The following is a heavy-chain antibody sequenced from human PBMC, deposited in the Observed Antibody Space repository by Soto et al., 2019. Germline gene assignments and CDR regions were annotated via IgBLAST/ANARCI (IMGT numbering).Heavy chain of an antibody. CDR3: AYGDSTGPLDH. J-gene: IGHJ4*02. D-gene: IGHD4-17*01. V-gene: IGHV4-59*02. CDR2: IQNGRNT. CDR1: GGSVTSYY. Sequence: QLRLQESGPGLVKPSETLSLTCNVSGGSVTSYYWNWIRQSPGKALEWIGFIQNGRNTNYSPSLKSRVSISVDTSKNQFSLKLNSVTAADTAVYFCAYGDSTGPLDHWGQGTLVTVST.